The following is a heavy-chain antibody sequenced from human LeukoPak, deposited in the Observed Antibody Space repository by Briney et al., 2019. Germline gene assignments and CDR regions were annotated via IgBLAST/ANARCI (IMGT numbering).Heavy chain of an antibody. Sequence: SETLSLTCAVYGGSFSGYYWSWIRQPPGKGLEWIGEINHSGSTNYNPSLKSRVTISVDTSKNQFSLKLSSVTAADTAVYYCARQAELLWFGELLYGLDYWGQGTLVTVSS. D-gene: IGHD3-10*01. CDR2: INHSGST. CDR3: ARQAELLWFGELLYGLDY. V-gene: IGHV4-34*01. J-gene: IGHJ4*02. CDR1: GGSFSGYY.